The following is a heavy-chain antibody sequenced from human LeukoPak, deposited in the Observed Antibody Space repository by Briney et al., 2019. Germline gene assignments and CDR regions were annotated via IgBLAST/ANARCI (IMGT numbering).Heavy chain of an antibody. CDR1: GFTFSDYY. Sequence: GSXRLSCAASGFTFSDYYMSWIRQAPGKGLEWVSYISSSGSTIYYADSAKGRFTISRDNAKNSLYLQMNSLRAEDTAVYYCARSGIDRGVIIKDYYYGMDVWGQGTTVTVSS. CDR2: ISSSGSTI. CDR3: ARSGIDRGVIIKDYYYGMDV. D-gene: IGHD3-10*01. V-gene: IGHV3-11*01. J-gene: IGHJ6*02.